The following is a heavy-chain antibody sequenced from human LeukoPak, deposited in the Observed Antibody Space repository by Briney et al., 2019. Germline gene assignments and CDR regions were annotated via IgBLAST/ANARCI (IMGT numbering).Heavy chain of an antibody. Sequence: PLETLSLTCTVSGGSISSSTYYWGWIRQPPGKGLEWIGSIYYSGSTYYNPSLKSRVTISVDTSKNQFSLKLSSVTAADTAVYYCARGPRWLQDYFNYWGQGTLVTVSS. D-gene: IGHD5-24*01. J-gene: IGHJ4*02. CDR3: ARGPRWLQDYFNY. CDR2: IYYSGST. V-gene: IGHV4-39*07. CDR1: GGSISSSTYY.